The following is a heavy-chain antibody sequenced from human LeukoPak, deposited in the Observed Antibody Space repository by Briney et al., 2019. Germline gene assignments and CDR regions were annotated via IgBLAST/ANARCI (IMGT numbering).Heavy chain of an antibody. V-gene: IGHV4-39*02. CDR1: GGSISSSSYY. D-gene: IGHD6-13*01. Sequence: PSETLSLTCTVSGGSISSSSYYWGWIRQPPGKGLEWIGSIYYRGSTYYNPSLKSRVTISVDTSKNQFSLKLSSVTAADTAVYYCARDSGLAAAGTDRNWFDPWGQGTLVTVSS. CDR2: IYYRGST. CDR3: ARDSGLAAAGTDRNWFDP. J-gene: IGHJ5*02.